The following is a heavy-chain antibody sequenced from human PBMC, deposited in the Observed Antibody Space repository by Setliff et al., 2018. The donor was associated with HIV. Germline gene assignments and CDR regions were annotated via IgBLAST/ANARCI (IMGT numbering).Heavy chain of an antibody. D-gene: IGHD3-10*01. CDR1: GYTFTTYG. CDR3: AREGLWFGDRGYYMDV. CDR2: IGTDNGNT. Sequence: GASVKVSCKASGYTFTTYGITWVRQAPGQGLEWMGWIGTDNGNTNYAQKFQGRVTMTTDTSTSTVYMELGSLISDDTAGDYCAREGLWFGDRGYYMDVWGTGTAVTVSS. J-gene: IGHJ6*03. V-gene: IGHV1-18*01.